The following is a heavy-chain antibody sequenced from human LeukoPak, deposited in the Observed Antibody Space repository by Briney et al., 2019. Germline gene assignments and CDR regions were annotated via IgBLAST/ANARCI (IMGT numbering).Heavy chain of an antibody. CDR1: GGSISSYY. CDR3: AREVVVRTTITDRVYWFDR. CDR2: IYYSGST. Sequence: SETLSLTCTVSGGSISSYYWNWIRQPPGKGLEWIGYIYYSGSTNYNPSLESRVTISVHTSKNQFSLKLNSVTAADTAVYYCAREVVVRTTITDRVYWFDRWGEGTLVTVSS. J-gene: IGHJ5*02. V-gene: IGHV4-59*01. D-gene: IGHD5-24*01.